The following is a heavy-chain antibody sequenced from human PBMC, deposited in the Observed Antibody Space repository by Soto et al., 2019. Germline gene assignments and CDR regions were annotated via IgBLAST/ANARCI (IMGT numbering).Heavy chain of an antibody. V-gene: IGHV3-23*01. J-gene: IGHJ3*02. CDR1: GFTFSSYA. CDR2: ISGSGGST. D-gene: IGHD2-15*01. Sequence: EVQLLESGGGLVQPGGSLRLSCAASGFTFSSYAMSWVRQAPGKGLEWVSAISGSGGSTYYADSVKGRFTISRDNSKNTLYLQMNSLRAEDTAVYYCAKFMRGGSVATWWNAFDIWGQGTMVTVSS. CDR3: AKFMRGGSVATWWNAFDI.